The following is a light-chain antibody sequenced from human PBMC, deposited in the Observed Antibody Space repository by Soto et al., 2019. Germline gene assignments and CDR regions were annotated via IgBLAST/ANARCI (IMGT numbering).Light chain of an antibody. CDR3: QQYYRSPYI. J-gene: IGKJ4*01. V-gene: IGKV4-1*01. CDR1: QSLIETSNKKIF. CDR2: WAS. Sequence: DIVMTQSPDSLAVSLGERATFSCKSSQSLIETSNKKIFLAWYKQKPGQPPKLLFYWASTRESGVPDRFRGSGSGTDFTLTIDNLQAEDVAVYYCQQYYRSPYIFGGGTRLEIK.